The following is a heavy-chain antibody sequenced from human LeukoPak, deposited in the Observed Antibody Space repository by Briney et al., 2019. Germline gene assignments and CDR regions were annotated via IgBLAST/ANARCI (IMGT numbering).Heavy chain of an antibody. Sequence: GGSLRLSCSASGFTFSAYAMHWVRQAPGKRLEYVSAISPDGTSTYYADSVKGRFTISRDNAKNSLYLQMNSLRAEDTAVYYCARDSRPLVGSPADYWGQGTLVTVSS. CDR3: ARDSRPLVGSPADY. D-gene: IGHD1-26*01. V-gene: IGHV3-64*04. CDR2: ISPDGTST. J-gene: IGHJ4*02. CDR1: GFTFSAYA.